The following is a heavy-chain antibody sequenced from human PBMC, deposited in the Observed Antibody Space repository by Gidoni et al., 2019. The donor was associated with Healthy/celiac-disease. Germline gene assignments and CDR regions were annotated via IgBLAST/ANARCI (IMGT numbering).Heavy chain of an antibody. CDR3: ARGSSYYYDSSGASDAFDI. V-gene: IGHV4-31*03. CDR2: IYYSGST. J-gene: IGHJ3*02. D-gene: IGHD3-22*01. Sequence: QVQLQESGPGLVKPSQTLSLTCTVSGCSISSGGYYWSWIRQHPGKGLEWIGYIYYSGSTYYNPSLKSRVTISVDTSKNQFSLKLSSVTAADTAVYYCARGSSYYYDSSGASDAFDIWGQGTMVTVSS. CDR1: GCSISSGGYY.